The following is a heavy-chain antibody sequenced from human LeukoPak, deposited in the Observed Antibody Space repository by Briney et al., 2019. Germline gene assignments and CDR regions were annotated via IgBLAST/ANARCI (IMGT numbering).Heavy chain of an antibody. CDR3: ARGLYGSGSYYNPRPSWFDP. D-gene: IGHD3-10*01. CDR2: INHSGST. J-gene: IGHJ5*02. CDR1: GGSFSGYY. Sequence: SETLSLTCAVYGGSFSGYYWSWIRQPPGKGLEWIGEINHSGSTNYNPSLKSRVTISVDTSKNQFSLKLSSVTAADTAVYYCARGLYGSGSYYNPRPSWFDPWGQGTLVTVSS. V-gene: IGHV4-34*01.